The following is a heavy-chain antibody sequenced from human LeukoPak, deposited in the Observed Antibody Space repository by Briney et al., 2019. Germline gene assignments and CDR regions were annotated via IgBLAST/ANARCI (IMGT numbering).Heavy chain of an antibody. V-gene: IGHV3-7*01. CDR1: GFTFSNAW. CDR3: TRLAPGSSRDY. D-gene: IGHD2-15*01. CDR2: INNDGGDT. J-gene: IGHJ4*02. Sequence: GGSLRLSCAASGFTFSNAWMSWVRQSPGKGLEWVATINNDGGDTLYADSVKGRLTISRDDAKNSLFLQFHSLRVDDTAVYYCTRLAPGSSRDYWGQGTLVTVSS.